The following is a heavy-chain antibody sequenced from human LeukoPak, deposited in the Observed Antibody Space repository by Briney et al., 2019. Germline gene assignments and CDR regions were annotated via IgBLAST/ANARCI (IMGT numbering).Heavy chain of an antibody. J-gene: IGHJ4*02. D-gene: IGHD1-26*01. Sequence: PSETLSLTCTVSGGSISSGSYYWSWIRQPAGKGLEWIGRIYTSGSTNYNPSLKSRVTISVDTSKNQFSLKLSSVTAADTAVYYCARESVGATRRGFVDYWGQGTLVTVSS. CDR1: GGSISSGSYY. V-gene: IGHV4-61*02. CDR3: ARESVGATRRGFVDY. CDR2: IYTSGST.